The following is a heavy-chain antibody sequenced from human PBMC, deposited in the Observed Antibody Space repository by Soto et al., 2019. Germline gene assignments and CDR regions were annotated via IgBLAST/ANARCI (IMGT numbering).Heavy chain of an antibody. D-gene: IGHD6-13*01. CDR3: ARHGIAAAGNNWCDP. CDR1: AGSISSSSYY. V-gene: IGHV4-39*01. J-gene: IGHJ5*02. Sequence: TSETLSLTCTVSAGSISSSSYYWDWFRKPPGKGLEWIGSIYYSGSTYYNTSLKSRVTISVDTSKNQFSLKLSSVTAADTAVYYCARHGIAAAGNNWCDPWGQGTLVTVSS. CDR2: IYYSGST.